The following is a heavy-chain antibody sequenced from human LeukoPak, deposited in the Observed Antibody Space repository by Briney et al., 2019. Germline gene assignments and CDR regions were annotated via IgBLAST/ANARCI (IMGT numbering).Heavy chain of an antibody. J-gene: IGHJ4*02. CDR1: GFTFSSYG. V-gene: IGHV3-30*19. D-gene: IGHD6-19*01. CDR3: ARDPIAVAGTRFFDH. CDR2: VSYDGGTK. Sequence: GGSLRLSCAASGFTFSSYGMHWVRQAPGKGLEWVAVVSYDGGTKYYADSVKGRFTISRDNSKNTMYVQMNSLRAEDTAVYYCARDPIAVAGTRFFDHWGQGTLVSVSS.